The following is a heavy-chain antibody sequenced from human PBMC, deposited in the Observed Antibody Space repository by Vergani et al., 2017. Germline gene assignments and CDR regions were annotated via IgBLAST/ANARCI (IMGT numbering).Heavy chain of an antibody. CDR2: VNHGGST. V-gene: IGHV4-34*01. J-gene: IGHJ4*02. CDR3: ASIARAPTRRNPPPDY. D-gene: IGHD3-16*02. Sequence: QVQLQEWGGGLLKTSETLSLTCGVSGGSFSDYYWSWIRQAPGMGLEWIGEVNHGGSTNYNPSLKSRVSMSVDTSKNQFSLQLTSVTAADSALYFFASIARAPTRRNPPPDYWGQGILVTVSS. CDR1: GGSFSDYY.